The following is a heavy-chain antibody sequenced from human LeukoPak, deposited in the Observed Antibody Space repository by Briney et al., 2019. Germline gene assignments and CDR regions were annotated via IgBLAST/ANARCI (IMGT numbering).Heavy chain of an antibody. J-gene: IGHJ4*02. CDR3: ARHVSSGWYYFDY. D-gene: IGHD6-19*01. Sequence: SETLSLTCTVSGGSISSYYWSWIRQPPGKGLEWIGYIYYSGSTNYNPSLKSRVTISVDTSKNQFSLKLSSVTAADTAVYYCARHVSSGWYYFDYWGQGTLATVSS. V-gene: IGHV4-59*08. CDR2: IYYSGST. CDR1: GGSISSYY.